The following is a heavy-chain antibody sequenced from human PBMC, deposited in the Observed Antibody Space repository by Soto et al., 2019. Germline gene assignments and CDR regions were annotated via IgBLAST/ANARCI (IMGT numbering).Heavy chain of an antibody. D-gene: IGHD6-19*01. CDR2: ISYDGSNK. CDR1: RFTFSIYG. Sequence: GGSLRLSCSASRFTFSIYGMHWVRHAPGKGLEWVAVISYDGSNKYYADSVKGRFTISRDNSKNTLYLQMNSLRAEDTAVYYCAKDLSGYSSGWYYYYYGMDVWGQGTTVTVSS. V-gene: IGHV3-30*18. J-gene: IGHJ6*02. CDR3: AKDLSGYSSGWYYYYYGMDV.